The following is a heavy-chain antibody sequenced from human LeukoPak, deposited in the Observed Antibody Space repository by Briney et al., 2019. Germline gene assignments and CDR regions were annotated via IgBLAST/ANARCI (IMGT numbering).Heavy chain of an antibody. V-gene: IGHV1-46*01. CDR2: INPSGGST. CDR3: ARDDILTGGFDY. D-gene: IGHD3-9*01. CDR1: GYTFTSCY. J-gene: IGHJ4*01. Sequence: GASVKVSCKASGYTFTSCYMHWVRQAPGQGLEWMGIINPSGGSTSYAQKFQGRVTMTRDTSTSTVYMELSSLRSEDTAVYYCARDDILTGGFDYWVHGTLVTVSS.